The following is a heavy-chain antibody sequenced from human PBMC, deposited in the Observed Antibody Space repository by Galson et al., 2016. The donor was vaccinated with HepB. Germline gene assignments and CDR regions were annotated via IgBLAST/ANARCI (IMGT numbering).Heavy chain of an antibody. Sequence: SLRLSCAASGFTFNDHAMHWVRQAPGKGLEWVSGMTWNSATIGYADPVKGRFTISRDNAKNSLYLQMTSLRTEDSALYYCARGQRGSYVWAFDNWGQGILVTVSS. J-gene: IGHJ4*02. CDR1: GFTFNDHA. CDR3: ARGQRGSYVWAFDN. CDR2: MTWNSATI. D-gene: IGHD1-26*01. V-gene: IGHV3-9*01.